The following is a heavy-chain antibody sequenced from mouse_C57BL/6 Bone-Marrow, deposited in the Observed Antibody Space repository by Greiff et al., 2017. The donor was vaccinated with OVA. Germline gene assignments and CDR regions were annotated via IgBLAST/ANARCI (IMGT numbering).Heavy chain of an antibody. V-gene: IGHV8-12*01. Sequence: QVTLKVSGPGILQSSQTLSLTCSFSGFSLSTSGMGVSWIRQPSGKGLEWLAHIYWDDDKRYNPSLKSRLTISKDTSRNQVFLKITSVDTADTATYYCARVWLRRKDYYYAMDYWGQGTSVTVSS. D-gene: IGHD2-2*01. CDR2: IYWDDDK. CDR1: GFSLSTSGMG. J-gene: IGHJ4*01. CDR3: ARVWLRRKDYYYAMDY.